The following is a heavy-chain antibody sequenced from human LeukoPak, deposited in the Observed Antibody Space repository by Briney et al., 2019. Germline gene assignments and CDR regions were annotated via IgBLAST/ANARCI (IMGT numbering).Heavy chain of an antibody. CDR1: GGSFSTYS. J-gene: IGHJ4*02. CDR3: ARRSNVVTYFDY. Sequence: SETLSLTCTVSGGSFSTYSWTWIRQPPGKGLEWVGCISYTGSTNYSPSLQSRLTISLDTSKNQFSLQLSSVTAADTAVYYCARRSNVVTYFDYWGLGTLVTVSS. CDR2: ISYTGST. D-gene: IGHD2-21*01. V-gene: IGHV4-59*08.